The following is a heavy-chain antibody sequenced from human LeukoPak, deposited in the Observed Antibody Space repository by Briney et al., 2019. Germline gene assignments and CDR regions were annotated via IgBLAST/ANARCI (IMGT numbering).Heavy chain of an antibody. V-gene: IGHV3-23*01. D-gene: IGHD5-18*01. CDR1: GFTFSNYG. J-gene: IGHJ4*02. CDR3: AKETGYSYGAPRDYFDY. CDR2: INGGGDST. Sequence: AGGSLRLSCEASGFTFSNYGMKWVRQAPGKGLEWVSSINGGGDSTSYANSLKGRFTISRDNSKNTLYLQMNSLRAEDTAVYYCAKETGYSYGAPRDYFDYWGQGTLVTVSS.